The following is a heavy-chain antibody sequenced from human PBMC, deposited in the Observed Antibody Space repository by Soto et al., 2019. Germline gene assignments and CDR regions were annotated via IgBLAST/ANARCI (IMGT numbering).Heavy chain of an antibody. CDR2: IWYDGSKI. Sequence: GGSLRLSCAVSGFNLTTYGVDWFRQIPGKGLEWVGVIWYDGSKIYYADSVKGRSTISRDVSKNTLFLQLSSLRADDTAVYYCARDGGSGIDYWGRGTLVTVSS. D-gene: IGHD6-19*01. V-gene: IGHV3-33*01. J-gene: IGHJ4*02. CDR1: GFNLTTYG. CDR3: ARDGGSGIDY.